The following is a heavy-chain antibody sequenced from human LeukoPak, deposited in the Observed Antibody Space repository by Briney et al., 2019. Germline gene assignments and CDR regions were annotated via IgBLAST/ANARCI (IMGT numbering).Heavy chain of an antibody. CDR2: IIPIFGTA. D-gene: IGHD3-10*01. CDR3: ARGSPRSRGAFDI. CDR1: GGTFSSSS. V-gene: IGHV1-69*13. J-gene: IGHJ3*02. Sequence: ASVKVSCKASGGTFSSSSISWVRQAPGQGLEWMGGIIPIFGTANYAQKFQGRVTITADESTRTAYMKLNSLRSEDTAVYYCARGSPRSRGAFDIWGQGTLVTVSS.